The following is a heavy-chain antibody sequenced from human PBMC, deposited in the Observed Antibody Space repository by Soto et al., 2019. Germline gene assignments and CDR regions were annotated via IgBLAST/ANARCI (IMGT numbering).Heavy chain of an antibody. J-gene: IGHJ4*02. D-gene: IGHD4-17*01. CDR3: ATFVEQRSHDYGDYVKF. CDR2: IYYSGST. CDR1: GGSISSFGYY. V-gene: IGHV4-31*03. Sequence: PSETLSLTCTVSGGSISSFGYYWSWIRQHPGKGLEWIGYIYYSGSTYYNASLKSRLTISVDTSKNQFSLKLSSVTAADTAVYYCATFVEQRSHDYGDYVKFWGQGTLVTVSS.